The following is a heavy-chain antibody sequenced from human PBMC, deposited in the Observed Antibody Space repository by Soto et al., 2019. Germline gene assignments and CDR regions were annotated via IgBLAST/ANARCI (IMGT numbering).Heavy chain of an antibody. CDR3: ARGEGGIYSGYETRYYFDP. Sequence: PSETLSLTCAVSGGSISSGGYPWSWIRQPPGKGLEWIGYIYHSGSTYYNPSLKSRVTISVDRSKNQFSLKLSSVTAADTAVYYCARGEGGIYSGYETRYYFDPWGQGTLVTVSS. D-gene: IGHD5-12*01. CDR1: GGSISSGGYP. V-gene: IGHV4-30-2*01. J-gene: IGHJ4*02. CDR2: IYHSGST.